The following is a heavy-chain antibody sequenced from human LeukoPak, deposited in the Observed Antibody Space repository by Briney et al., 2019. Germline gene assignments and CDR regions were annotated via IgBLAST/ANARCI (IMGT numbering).Heavy chain of an antibody. Sequence: GASLRLSCAASGFIFSNYAMSWVRQAPGKGLEWVGRIKSKTDGGTTDYAAPVKGRFTISRDDSKNTLYLQMNSLKTEDTAVYYCTTDALDTAMAFDYWGQGTLVTVSS. CDR3: TTDALDTAMAFDY. CDR1: GFIFSNYA. D-gene: IGHD5-18*01. CDR2: IKSKTDGGTT. V-gene: IGHV3-15*01. J-gene: IGHJ4*02.